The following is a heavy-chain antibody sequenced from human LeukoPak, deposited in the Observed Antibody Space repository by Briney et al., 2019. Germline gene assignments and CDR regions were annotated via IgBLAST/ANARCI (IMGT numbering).Heavy chain of an antibody. CDR1: GFTFSVYW. Sequence: GGSLRLSCAASGFTFSVYWMHWVRQAPGKGLVWVSRINTDGSKTWYADSVQGRFTISRDNAKNTVYLQMNSLRAEDTAVYYCTRDRSYNGSHHNFDSWGQGTLVTVSS. D-gene: IGHD1-26*01. V-gene: IGHV3-74*01. J-gene: IGHJ4*02. CDR3: TRDRSYNGSHHNFDS. CDR2: INTDGSKT.